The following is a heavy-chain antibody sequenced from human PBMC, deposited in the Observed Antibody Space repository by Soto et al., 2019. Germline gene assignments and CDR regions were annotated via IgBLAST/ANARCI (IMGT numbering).Heavy chain of an antibody. D-gene: IGHD2-21*02. CDR3: VRGDKGGFDL. J-gene: IGHJ3*01. CDR2: INSDGSTT. CDR1: GFTFSSYW. Sequence: GGSLRLSCAASGFTFSSYWMHWVRQAPGKGLVWVSRINSDGSTTTYADSVKGRFTISRDNAKNTLYLQMNSLRAEDTAVYYCVRGDKGGFDLWGQGTTVTVSS. V-gene: IGHV3-74*01.